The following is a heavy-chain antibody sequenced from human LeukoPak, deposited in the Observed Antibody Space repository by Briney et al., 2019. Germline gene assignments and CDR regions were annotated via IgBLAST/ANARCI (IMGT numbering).Heavy chain of an antibody. J-gene: IGHJ5*02. D-gene: IGHD6-13*01. V-gene: IGHV1-69*06. CDR2: IIPIFGTA. CDR1: GGTFSSYA. Sequence: SVKVSCKASGGTFSSYAISWVRQAPGQGLEWMGGIIPIFGTANYAQKFQGRVTITADKSTSTAYMELSSLRSEDTAVYYCASQSLPSLTIAAAGAFDPWGQGTLVTVSS. CDR3: ASQSLPSLTIAAAGAFDP.